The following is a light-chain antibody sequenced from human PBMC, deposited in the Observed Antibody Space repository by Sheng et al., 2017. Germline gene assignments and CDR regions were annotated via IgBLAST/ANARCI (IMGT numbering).Light chain of an antibody. CDR2: WAS. J-gene: IGKJ1*01. CDR1: QSVLESANNQNY. Sequence: DIVMTQSPASLAVSLGERATINCKSSQSVLESANNQNYLAWYQQKPGQPPQLLIYWASTRDSGVPDRFSGSGSGTDFTLTINNLQAEDVAVYYCQQYYTIPRGTFGQGTKVEI. V-gene: IGKV4-1*01. CDR3: QQYYTIPRGT.